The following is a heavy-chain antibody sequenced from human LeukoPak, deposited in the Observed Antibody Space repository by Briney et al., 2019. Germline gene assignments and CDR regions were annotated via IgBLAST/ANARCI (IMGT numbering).Heavy chain of an antibody. CDR2: IYYSGST. V-gene: IGHV4-59*01. CDR3: AKDSKGLRFYYGMDV. J-gene: IGHJ6*02. Sequence: PSETLSLTCTVSGGSISSYYWSWIRQPPGKGLEWIGYIYYSGSTNYNPSLKSRVTISVDTSKNQFSLKLSSVTAADTAVYYCAKDSKGLRFYYGMDVWGQGTTVTVSS. CDR1: GGSISSYY. D-gene: IGHD3-16*01.